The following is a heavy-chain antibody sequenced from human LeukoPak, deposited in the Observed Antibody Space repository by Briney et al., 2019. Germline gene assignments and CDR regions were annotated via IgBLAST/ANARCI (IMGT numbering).Heavy chain of an antibody. CDR3: ARGGGVLLWFGELLFRDY. J-gene: IGHJ4*02. D-gene: IGHD3-10*01. V-gene: IGHV1-2*02. Sequence: GASVKVSCKASGYTFTSYGISWVRQAPGQGLEWMGWINPNSGGTNYAQKFQGRVTMTRDTSISTAYMELSRLRSDDTAVYYCARGGGVLLWFGELLFRDYWGQGTLVTVSS. CDR1: GYTFTSYG. CDR2: INPNSGGT.